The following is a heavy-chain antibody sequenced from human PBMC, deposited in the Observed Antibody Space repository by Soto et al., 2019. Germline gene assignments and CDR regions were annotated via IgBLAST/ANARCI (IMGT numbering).Heavy chain of an antibody. CDR3: ARDRIVGATTYYYYGMDV. CDR1: GFTFSSYW. J-gene: IGHJ6*02. CDR2: INSDGSST. D-gene: IGHD1-26*01. Sequence: GGSLRLSCAASGFTFSSYWMHWVRQAPGKGLVWVSRINSDGSSTSYADSVKGRFTISRDNAKNTLYLQMNSLRAEDTAVYYCARDRIVGATTYYYYGMDVWGQGTTVTVSS. V-gene: IGHV3-74*01.